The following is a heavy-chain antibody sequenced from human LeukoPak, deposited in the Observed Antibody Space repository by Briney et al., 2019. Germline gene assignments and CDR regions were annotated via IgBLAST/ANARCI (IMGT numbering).Heavy chain of an antibody. V-gene: IGHV3-48*04. D-gene: IGHD6-19*01. CDR1: GFTFSSYA. J-gene: IGHJ4*02. CDR3: ARTPFRYSSGWPPFFDY. Sequence: GGSLRLSCAASGFTFSSYAMHWVRQAPGKGLEWVSYISSSGSTIYYADSVKGRFTISRDNAKNSLYLQMNSLRAEDTAVYYCARTPFRYSSGWPPFFDYWGQGTLVTVSS. CDR2: ISSSGSTI.